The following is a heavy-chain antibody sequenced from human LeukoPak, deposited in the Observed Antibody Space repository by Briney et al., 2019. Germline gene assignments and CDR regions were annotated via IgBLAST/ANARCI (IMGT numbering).Heavy chain of an antibody. CDR1: GFTFSRYS. J-gene: IGHJ6*04. CDR3: AALGITMIGGV. D-gene: IGHD3-10*02. Sequence: GGSLRLSCAASGFTFSRYSMNWVRQGPGKGLEWVSYISSSGSTIYYADSVKGRFTISRDNAKNSLYLQMNSLRAEDTAVYYCAALGITMIGGVWGKGTTVTISS. V-gene: IGHV3-48*04. CDR2: ISSSGSTI.